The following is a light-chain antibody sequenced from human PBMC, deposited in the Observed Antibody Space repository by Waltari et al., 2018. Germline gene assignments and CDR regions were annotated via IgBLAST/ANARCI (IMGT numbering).Light chain of an antibody. J-gene: IGLJ3*02. CDR2: DDS. CDR3: YSTDTSGNHRV. Sequence: SYELTQPPSVSVSPGQTARITCSGDALPKKYAFWYQQKSGQAPVLVNYDDSKRPPGIPGGFSGSSAGTLATLTISGAQVEDEADYYCYSTDTSGNHRVFGGGTKLTVL. CDR1: ALPKKY. V-gene: IGLV3-10*01.